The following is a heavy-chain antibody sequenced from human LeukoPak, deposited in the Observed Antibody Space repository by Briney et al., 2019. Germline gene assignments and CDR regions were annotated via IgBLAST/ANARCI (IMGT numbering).Heavy chain of an antibody. CDR1: GFTFSSYD. CDR3: ARGGDFGYSYGGYYYMDV. V-gene: IGHV3-13*01. CDR2: IGTAGDT. D-gene: IGHD5-18*01. Sequence: GGSLRLSCAASGFTFSSYDMHGVRQATRKGLEWVSAIGTAGDTYYPGSVKGRFTISRENAKNSLYLQMNSLRAGDPAVYYRARGGDFGYSYGGYYYMDVWGKGTTVTVSS. J-gene: IGHJ6*03.